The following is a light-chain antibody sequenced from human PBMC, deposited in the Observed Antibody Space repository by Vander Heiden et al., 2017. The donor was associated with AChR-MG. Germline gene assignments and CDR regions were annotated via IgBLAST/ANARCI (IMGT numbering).Light chain of an antibody. J-gene: IGLJ3*02. CDR2: DDS. V-gene: IGLV3-21*02. CDR1: NMGRRA. Sequence: HVLTQPPPVPVAPGQTARLTGGGKNMGRRAGHWFQQKPGQAPVLVVYDDSDRPAGIPERFSGSNSGDTATLTITRVEAGDEADYYCQVWDGDSDHVVFGRGAKLTVL. CDR3: QVWDGDSDHVV.